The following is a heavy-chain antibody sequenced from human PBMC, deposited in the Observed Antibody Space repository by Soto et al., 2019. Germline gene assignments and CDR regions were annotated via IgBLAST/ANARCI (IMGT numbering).Heavy chain of an antibody. CDR3: WGESGTTWSYYYYGMDV. CDR1: GFTFSSYW. D-gene: IGHD6-25*01. J-gene: IGHJ6*02. Sequence: EVQLVESGGGLVQPGGSLRLSCAASGFTFSSYWMSWVRQAPGKGLEWVANIKQDGSEKYYVDSVKGRFTISRDNAKNSPHLQMNSLRAADTAVDYCWGESGTTWSYYYYGMDVWGQGTTVTVSS. V-gene: IGHV3-7*01. CDR2: IKQDGSEK.